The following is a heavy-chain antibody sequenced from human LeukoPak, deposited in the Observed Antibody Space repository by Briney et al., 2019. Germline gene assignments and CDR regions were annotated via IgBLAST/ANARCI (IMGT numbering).Heavy chain of an antibody. CDR2: IYYSGST. V-gene: IGHV4-39*01. J-gene: IGHJ4*02. D-gene: IGHD4-17*01. CDR3: ARHLDGDYDGPDY. Sequence: PSETLSLTFTVSGGSISSSSYYWGWIRQPQGKGLEWVGSIYYSGSTYYNPSLKSRVTISVDTSKNQFSLKLSSVTAADTAVYYCARHLDGDYDGPDYWGQGTLVSVSS. CDR1: GGSISSSSYY.